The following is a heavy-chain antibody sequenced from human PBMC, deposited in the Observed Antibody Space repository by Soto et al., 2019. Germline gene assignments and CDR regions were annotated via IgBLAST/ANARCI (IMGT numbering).Heavy chain of an antibody. V-gene: IGHV3-30*18. CDR3: AKNYYGAGSYLMMDDY. CDR2: ISYDGNNK. J-gene: IGHJ4*02. D-gene: IGHD3-10*01. Sequence: QVQLVEPGGGVVQPGRSLRLSCVASAFSFSSYAMHWVRQAPGKGLEWVAVISYDGNNKWYADSVKGRFTISRDKYENTLYLQMTSLRAEDTAVYYCAKNYYGAGSYLMMDDYWGQGTLVTVSA. CDR1: AFSFSSYA.